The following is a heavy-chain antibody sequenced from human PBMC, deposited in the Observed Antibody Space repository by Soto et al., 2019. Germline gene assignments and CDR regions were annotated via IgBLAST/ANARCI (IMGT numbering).Heavy chain of an antibody. J-gene: IGHJ1*01. CDR1: GFTVSSNY. V-gene: IGHV3-66*01. CDR3: ARDRIAVAGNPEFFQH. D-gene: IGHD6-19*01. CDR2: IYSGGST. Sequence: EVQLVESGGGLVQPGGSLRLSCAASGFTVSSNYMSWVRQAPGKGLEWVSVIYSGGSTYYADSVKGRFTISRDNSKNSLSLQMISLRAEYTAVYYCARDRIAVAGNPEFFQHWGQGTLVTVSS.